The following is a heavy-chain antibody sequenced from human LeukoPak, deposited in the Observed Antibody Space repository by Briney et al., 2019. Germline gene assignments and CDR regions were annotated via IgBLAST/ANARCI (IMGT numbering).Heavy chain of an antibody. V-gene: IGHV5-51*01. Sequence: GESLKISCKGSGYSFTSYWIGWVRQMPGKGLEWMEIIYPGDSDTRYSPSFQGQVTISADKSISTAYLQWSSLKASDTAMYYCERLPDYYYDSSGYSLDYWGQGTLVTVSS. CDR2: IYPGDSDT. D-gene: IGHD3-22*01. J-gene: IGHJ4*02. CDR3: ERLPDYYYDSSGYSLDY. CDR1: GYSFTSYW.